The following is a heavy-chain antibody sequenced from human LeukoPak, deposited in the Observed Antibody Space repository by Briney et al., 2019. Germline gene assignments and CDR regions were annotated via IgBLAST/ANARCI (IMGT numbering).Heavy chain of an antibody. CDR3: ARAFRYCSSTSCKYYFDY. Sequence: SETLSLTCTVSGGSISSSSYYWGWIRQPPGKGLEWIGSIYTSGSTNYNPSLKSRVTMSVDTSKNQFSLKLSSVTAADTAVYYCARAFRYCSSTSCKYYFDYWGQGTLVTVSS. D-gene: IGHD2-2*01. J-gene: IGHJ4*02. CDR1: GGSISSSSYY. CDR2: IYTSGST. V-gene: IGHV4-39*07.